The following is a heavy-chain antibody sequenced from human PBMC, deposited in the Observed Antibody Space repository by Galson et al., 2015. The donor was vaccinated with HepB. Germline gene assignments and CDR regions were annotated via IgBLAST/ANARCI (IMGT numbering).Heavy chain of an antibody. J-gene: IGHJ3*02. CDR3: ARRWSYYDSSGYGAFDI. V-gene: IGHV4-39*01. CDR1: GGSISSSSYY. Sequence: VSGGSISSSSYYWGWIRQPPGKGLEWIGSIYYSGSTYYNPSLKSRVTISADTSKNQFSLKLSSVTAADTAVYYCARRWSYYDSSGYGAFDIWGQGTMVTVSS. CDR2: IYYSGST. D-gene: IGHD3-22*01.